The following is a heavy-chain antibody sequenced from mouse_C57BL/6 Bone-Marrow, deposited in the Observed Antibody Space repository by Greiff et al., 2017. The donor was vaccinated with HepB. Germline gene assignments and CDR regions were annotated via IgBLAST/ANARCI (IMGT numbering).Heavy chain of an antibody. Sequence: QVHVKQPGAELVKPGASVKMSCKASGYTFTSYWITWVKQRPGQGLEWIGDIYPGSGSTNYNEKFKSKATLTVDTSSSTAYMQLSSLTSEDSAVYYGARGRLRRGAWFAYWGQGTLVTVSA. CDR2: IYPGSGST. CDR1: GYTFTSYW. CDR3: ARGRLRRGAWFAY. D-gene: IGHD2-4*01. J-gene: IGHJ3*01. V-gene: IGHV1-55*01.